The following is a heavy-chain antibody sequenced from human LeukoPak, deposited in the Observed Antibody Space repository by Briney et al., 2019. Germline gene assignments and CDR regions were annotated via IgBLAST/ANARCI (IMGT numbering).Heavy chain of an antibody. CDR1: GYSISSGYY. D-gene: IGHD6-19*01. CDR2: MYHSGIT. CDR3: ARSGFATGWTFDY. Sequence: SETLSPTCTVSGYSISSGYYWGWIRQSPGKGLEWIGIMYHSGITHYNPSLKSRLTMSMDTSKNQFSLILSSVTAADTAVYYCARSGFATGWTFDYWGQGNLVTVSS. V-gene: IGHV4-38-2*02. J-gene: IGHJ4*02.